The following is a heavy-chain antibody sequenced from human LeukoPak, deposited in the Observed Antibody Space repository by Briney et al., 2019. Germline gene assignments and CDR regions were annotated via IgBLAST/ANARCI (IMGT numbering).Heavy chain of an antibody. V-gene: IGHV3-11*06. Sequence: GGSLRLSCAASGFTFSDYYMSWIRQAPGKGLEWVSSISSSSSYIYYADSVKGRFTISRDNAKNSLYLQMNSLRAEDTAVYYCARVDDYGDYNYYYYYMDVWGKGTTVTISS. J-gene: IGHJ6*03. D-gene: IGHD4-17*01. CDR3: ARVDDYGDYNYYYYYMDV. CDR2: ISSSSSYI. CDR1: GFTFSDYY.